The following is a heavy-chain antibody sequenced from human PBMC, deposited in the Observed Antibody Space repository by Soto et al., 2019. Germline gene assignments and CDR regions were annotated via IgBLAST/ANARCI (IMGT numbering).Heavy chain of an antibody. J-gene: IGHJ4*02. D-gene: IGHD2-15*01. CDR1: GGSISSGGYY. CDR2: IYYSGST. Sequence: QVQLQESGPGLVKPSQTLSLTCTVSGGSISSGGYYWSWIRQHPGKGLEWIGYIYYSGSTYYNPSLKSQVTISVDTSKNQFSLKLSSVTAADTAVYYCARDVRGGNRLDYWGQGTLVTVSS. CDR3: ARDVRGGNRLDY. V-gene: IGHV4-31*01.